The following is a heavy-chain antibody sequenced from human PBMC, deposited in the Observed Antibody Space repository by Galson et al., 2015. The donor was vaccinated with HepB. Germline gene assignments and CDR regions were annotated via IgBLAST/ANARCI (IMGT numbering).Heavy chain of an antibody. J-gene: IGHJ4*02. Sequence: SLRLSCAASGFTFSSYGMHWVRQAPGKGLEWVAVIWYDGSNKYYADSVKGRFTISRDNSKNTLYLQMNSLRAEDTAVYYCARESQHYDFWSGIDYWGQGTLVTVSS. CDR3: ARESQHYDFWSGIDY. V-gene: IGHV3-33*01. CDR2: IWYDGSNK. CDR1: GFTFSSYG. D-gene: IGHD3-3*01.